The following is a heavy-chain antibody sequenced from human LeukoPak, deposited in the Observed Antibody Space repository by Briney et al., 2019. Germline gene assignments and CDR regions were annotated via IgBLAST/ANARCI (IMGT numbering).Heavy chain of an antibody. CDR2: ISSSGSTI. CDR3: ARESTVTTCDY. CDR1: GFTFSSYE. J-gene: IGHJ4*02. V-gene: IGHV3-48*03. D-gene: IGHD4-11*01. Sequence: PGGSLRLSCAASGFTFSSYEMNWVRQAPGKGLEWASYISSSGSTIYYADSVKGRFTISRDNAKNSLYLQMNSLRAEDTAVYYCARESTVTTCDYWGQGTLVTVSS.